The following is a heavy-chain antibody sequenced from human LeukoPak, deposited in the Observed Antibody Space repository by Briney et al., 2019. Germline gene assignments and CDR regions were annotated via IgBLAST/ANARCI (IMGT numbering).Heavy chain of an antibody. J-gene: IGHJ4*02. CDR2: ISSSGSTI. D-gene: IGHD6-13*01. Sequence: GGSLRLSYAASGFTFSSYEMNWVRQAPGKGLEWVSYISSSGSTIYYADSVKGRFTISRDNAKNSLYLQMNSLRAEDTAVYYCARGYSSSWYGALWGGFDLDYWGQGTLVTVSS. V-gene: IGHV3-48*03. CDR3: ARGYSSSWYGALWGGFDLDY. CDR1: GFTFSSYE.